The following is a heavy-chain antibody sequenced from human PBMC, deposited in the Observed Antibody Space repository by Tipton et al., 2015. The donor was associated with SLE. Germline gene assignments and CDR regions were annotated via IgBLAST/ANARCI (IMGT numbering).Heavy chain of an antibody. Sequence: QSGPEVKKPGESLRISCKGSGYSFTTYWISWVRQMPGKGLEWMGRIDPSDSYTHYNPSFQGHVTISVDKSINTAYLQWNSLKASDTAMYYCARYISAEDYWGQGTLVTVSS. D-gene: IGHD1-14*01. V-gene: IGHV5-10-1*01. CDR1: GYSFTTYW. CDR2: IDPSDSYT. J-gene: IGHJ4*02. CDR3: ARYISAEDY.